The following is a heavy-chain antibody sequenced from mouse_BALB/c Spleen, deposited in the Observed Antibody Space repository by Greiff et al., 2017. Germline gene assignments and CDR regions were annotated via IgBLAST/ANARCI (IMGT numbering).Heavy chain of an antibody. V-gene: IGHV1-14*01. J-gene: IGHJ4*01. D-gene: IGHD2-1*01. CDR2: INPYNDGT. CDR1: GYTFTSYV. CDR3: ARNGNYGGGAMDY. Sequence: VQLQQSGPELVKPGASVKMSCKASGYTFTSYVMHWVKQKPGQGLEWIGYINPYNDGTKYNEKFKGKATLTSDKSSSTAYMELSSLTSEDSAVYYCARNGNYGGGAMDYGGQGPSVTVAS.